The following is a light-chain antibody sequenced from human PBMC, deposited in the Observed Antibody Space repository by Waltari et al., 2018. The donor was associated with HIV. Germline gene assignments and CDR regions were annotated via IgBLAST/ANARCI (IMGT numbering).Light chain of an antibody. CDR2: GYS. V-gene: IGLV1-40*01. J-gene: IGLJ2*01. CDR3: QSFDSSLNGVV. Sequence: QSVLTPPPSASGAPGQGVTISCTGSSSTIGAGYAVHRYQQLPGTAPKFLIFGYSNRPSGVPDRFSGSKSATSAALAITGLQAEDEADYYCQSFDSSLNGVVFGGGTKLTVL. CDR1: SSTIGAGYA.